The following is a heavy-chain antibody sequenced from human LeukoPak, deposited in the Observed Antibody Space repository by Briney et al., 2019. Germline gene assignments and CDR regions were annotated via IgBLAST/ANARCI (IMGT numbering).Heavy chain of an antibody. Sequence: SETLSLTCTVSGGSISSGDYYWSWVRQPPGKGLEWIGYIYYSGSSYFSPSLKSRVTISVDTSKNQFSLKLSSVTAADTALYYCARLKVDANNYFDYWGQGTLVTVSS. V-gene: IGHV4-30-4*01. D-gene: IGHD1-26*01. CDR1: GGSISSGDYY. CDR3: ARLKVDANNYFDY. J-gene: IGHJ4*02. CDR2: IYYSGSS.